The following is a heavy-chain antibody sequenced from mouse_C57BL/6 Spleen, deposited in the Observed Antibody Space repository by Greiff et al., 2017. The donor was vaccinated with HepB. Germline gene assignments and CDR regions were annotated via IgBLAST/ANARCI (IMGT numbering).Heavy chain of an antibody. CDR1: GYTFTSYW. CDR2: IYPGSGST. CDR3: ARGDGYDGGVYYYAMDY. Sequence: QVQLQQPGAELVKPGASVKMSCKASGYTFTSYWITWVKQSPGQGLEWIGDIYPGSGSTNYNEKFKSKATLTVDTSSSTAYMQLSSLTSEDSAVYYCARGDGYDGGVYYYAMDYWGQGTSVTVSS. J-gene: IGHJ4*01. V-gene: IGHV1-55*01. D-gene: IGHD2-2*01.